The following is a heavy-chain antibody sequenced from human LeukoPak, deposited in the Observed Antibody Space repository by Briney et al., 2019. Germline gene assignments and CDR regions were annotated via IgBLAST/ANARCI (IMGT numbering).Heavy chain of an antibody. V-gene: IGHV3-21*01. D-gene: IGHD2-2*01. CDR1: GFTFSSYA. CDR3: ARDERRYCSDSSCYPGDY. Sequence: GESLRLSCAASGFTFSSYAMKWVRQAPGKGLEWVSAISRTSAYIYYSDSVRGRFTISRDNAKSSVYLQIDSLRAEDTAVYYCARDERRYCSDSSCYPGDYWGQGTLVTVSS. J-gene: IGHJ4*02. CDR2: ISRTSAYI.